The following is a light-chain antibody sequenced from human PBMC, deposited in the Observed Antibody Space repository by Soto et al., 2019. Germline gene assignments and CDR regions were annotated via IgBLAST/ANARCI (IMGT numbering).Light chain of an antibody. CDR1: SSNIGAGYD. CDR2: GNN. V-gene: IGLV1-40*01. CDR3: QSFDSSLTVWM. Sequence: QSVLTQPPSVSGAPGQRVTLSCTGSSSNIGAGYDVNWYQQLPGTVPKLLIHGNNIRPSGVPDRFSGSKSDTSASLAITGLQTEDEADYYCQSFDSSLTVWMFGGGTKVTVL. J-gene: IGLJ3*02.